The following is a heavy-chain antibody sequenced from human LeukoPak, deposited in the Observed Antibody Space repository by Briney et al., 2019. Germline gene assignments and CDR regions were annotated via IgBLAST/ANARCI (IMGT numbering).Heavy chain of an antibody. CDR1: SGSLSCNY. J-gene: IGHJ4*02. V-gene: IGHV3-66*01. CDR3: AGGLGYARSY. CDR2: TYIGGST. D-gene: IGHD2-2*01. Sequence: GGSLRLSCVPSSGSLSCNYMCWVRQAPGKGLEWVSVTYIGGSTDYADSVKGRFTISRDTSKNTLYLQMNSLRVEDTAVYYCAGGLGYARSYWGQGTLVTVSS.